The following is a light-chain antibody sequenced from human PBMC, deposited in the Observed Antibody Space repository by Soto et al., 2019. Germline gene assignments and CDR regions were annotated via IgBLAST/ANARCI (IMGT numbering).Light chain of an antibody. CDR2: GAS. Sequence: EIVLTQSPCTLSLSPGEISTLSCRASESVSSSYLAWYQQKPGQAPRLLIYGASSRATGIPARFSGSGSGTDFTLTISSLEPEDFAVYYCQQRSNWPPITFGQGTRLEIK. CDR1: ESVSSSY. V-gene: IGKV3D-20*02. J-gene: IGKJ5*01. CDR3: QQRSNWPPIT.